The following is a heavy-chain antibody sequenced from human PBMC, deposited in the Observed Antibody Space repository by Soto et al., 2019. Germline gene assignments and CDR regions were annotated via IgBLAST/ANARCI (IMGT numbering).Heavy chain of an antibody. V-gene: IGHV3-7*01. J-gene: IGHJ4*02. CDR2: IKQDGSEK. CDR3: ARDTTIFGDPADFDY. Sequence: GSLRLSCAASGFTFSSYWMSWVRQAPGKGLEWVANIKQDGSEKYYVDSVKGRFTISRDNAKNSLYLQMNSLRAEDTAVYYCARDTTIFGDPADFDYWGQGTLVTVSS. CDR1: GFTFSSYW. D-gene: IGHD3-3*01.